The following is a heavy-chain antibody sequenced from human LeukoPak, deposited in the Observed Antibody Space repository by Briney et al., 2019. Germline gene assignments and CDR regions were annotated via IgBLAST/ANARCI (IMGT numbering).Heavy chain of an antibody. D-gene: IGHD2-15*01. CDR1: GFTFDDYA. CDR3: AKGGVVAASDAFDI. CDR2: ISWDGGST. Sequence: GGSLRLSCAASGFTFDDYAMHWVRQAPGKGLEWVSLISWDGGSTYYADSVKGRFTISRDNSKNSLYLQMNSLRAEDTAFYYCAKGGVVAASDAFDIWGQGTMVTVSS. J-gene: IGHJ3*02. V-gene: IGHV3-43D*03.